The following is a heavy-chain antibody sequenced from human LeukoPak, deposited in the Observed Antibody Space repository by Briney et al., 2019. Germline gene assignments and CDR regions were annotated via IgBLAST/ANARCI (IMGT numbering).Heavy chain of an antibody. CDR2: ISGSGGST. V-gene: IGHV3-23*01. CDR3: AKNYYGSGSYPYFDY. D-gene: IGHD3-10*01. J-gene: IGHJ4*02. CDR1: GFTFSSYA. Sequence: PGRSLRLSCAASGFTFSSYAMSWVRQAPGKGLEWVSAISGSGGSTYYADSVKGRFTISRDNSKNTLYLQMNSLRAEDTAVYYCAKNYYGSGSYPYFDYWGQGTLVTVSS.